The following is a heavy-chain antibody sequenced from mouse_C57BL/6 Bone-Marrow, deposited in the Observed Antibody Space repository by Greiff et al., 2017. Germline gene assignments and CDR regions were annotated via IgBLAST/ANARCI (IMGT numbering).Heavy chain of an antibody. Sequence: QVMLVESGPGLVAPSQSLSITCTVSGFSLTSYAISWVRQPPGKGLEWLGVIWTGGGTNYNSALKSRLSISKDNSKSQVFLKMNSLQTDDTARYYCARNLYYDYDPYFDVWGTGTTVTVSS. J-gene: IGHJ1*03. CDR3: ARNLYYDYDPYFDV. CDR2: IWTGGGT. V-gene: IGHV2-9-1*01. D-gene: IGHD2-4*01. CDR1: GFSLTSYA.